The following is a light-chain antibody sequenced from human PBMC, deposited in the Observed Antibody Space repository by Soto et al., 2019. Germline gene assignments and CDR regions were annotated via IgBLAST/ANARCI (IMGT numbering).Light chain of an antibody. CDR1: SGNIGAYNF. Sequence: QSVLTQPRSVSGSPGQSVTISCTGASGNIGAYNFVSWYQLHPDKAPKVIIYDATKRPSGVPDRFSGSKSGNTASLTISGLQAEDEAHYYCCSYAGGYTFVFGNGTKVTVL. J-gene: IGLJ1*01. CDR3: CSYAGGYTFV. CDR2: DAT. V-gene: IGLV2-11*01.